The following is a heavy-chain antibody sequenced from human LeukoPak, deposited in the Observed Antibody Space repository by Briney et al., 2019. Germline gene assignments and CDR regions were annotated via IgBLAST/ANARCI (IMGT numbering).Heavy chain of an antibody. D-gene: IGHD2/OR15-2a*01. CDR3: AFSRYYLQGSYYYMDV. Sequence: PGASVKVSCKASGYTFTSYGISWVRQAPGQGLEWMGWISAYNGNTNYAQKLQGRVTMTTDTSTSTAYMELRSLRSDDTAVYYCAFSRYYLQGSYYYMDVWGKGTTVTVSS. J-gene: IGHJ6*03. CDR2: ISAYNGNT. V-gene: IGHV1-18*01. CDR1: GYTFTSYG.